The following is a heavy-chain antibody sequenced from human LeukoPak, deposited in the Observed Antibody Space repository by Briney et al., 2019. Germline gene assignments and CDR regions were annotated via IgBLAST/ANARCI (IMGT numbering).Heavy chain of an antibody. CDR2: IIPIFGTA. D-gene: IGHD2/OR15-2a*01. J-gene: IGHJ6*02. Sequence: ASVKVSCKASGGTFISYAISWVRQAPGQGLEWVGGIIPIFGTANYAQKFQGRVTITADESTSTAYMELSSLRSEDTAVYYCTLLSDHQGYYYYGMDVWGQGPTVTVSS. V-gene: IGHV1-69*13. CDR1: GGTFISYA. CDR3: TLLSDHQGYYYYGMDV.